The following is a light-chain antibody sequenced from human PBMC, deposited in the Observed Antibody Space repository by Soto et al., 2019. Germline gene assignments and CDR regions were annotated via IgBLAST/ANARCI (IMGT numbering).Light chain of an antibody. CDR1: TANIGSNY. V-gene: IGLV1-40*01. J-gene: IGLJ2*01. Sequence: QSVLTQPPSASGTPGQSVTISCSGSTANIGSNYVYWYQQLPGTAPKLLIYGNSNRPSGVPDRFSGSKSGTSASLAITGLQAEDEADYYCQSYDSSLSVVVFGGGTKLTVL. CDR2: GNS. CDR3: QSYDSSLSVVV.